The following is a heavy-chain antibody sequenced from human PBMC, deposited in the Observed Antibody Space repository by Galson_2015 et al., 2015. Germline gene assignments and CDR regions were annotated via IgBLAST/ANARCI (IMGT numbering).Heavy chain of an antibody. Sequence: SVKVSCKVSGYTLTELSMHWVRQAPGKGLEWIGGFDPEDGETIYAQKFQGRVTMTEDTSTDTAYMELSSLRSEDTAVYYCATDLRRGYSYGYIFWGQGTLVTVSS. J-gene: IGHJ4*02. D-gene: IGHD5-18*01. CDR3: ATDLRRGYSYGYIF. CDR2: FDPEDGET. CDR1: GYTLTELS. V-gene: IGHV1-24*01.